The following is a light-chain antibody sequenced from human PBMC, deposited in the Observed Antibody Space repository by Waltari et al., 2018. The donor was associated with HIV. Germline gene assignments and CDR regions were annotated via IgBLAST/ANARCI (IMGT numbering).Light chain of an antibody. CDR2: EVT. J-gene: IGLJ3*02. CDR1: NEDVGAYNY. Sequence: QSALTQPASVSGSPGQSITISCTGTNEDVGAYNYVSWYQQHPGKAPKLNIYEVTNRPSGISARFSGSKSGNTASLTISGLQAEDEADYHCSSWTTSTTRVFGGGTKVTVL. CDR3: SSWTTSTTRV. V-gene: IGLV2-14*03.